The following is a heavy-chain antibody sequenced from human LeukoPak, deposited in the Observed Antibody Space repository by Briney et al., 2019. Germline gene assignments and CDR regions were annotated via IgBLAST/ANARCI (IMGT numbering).Heavy chain of an antibody. CDR3: ARGRSLYFDY. Sequence: SETLSLTCIVSGGSISGYYWNWIRQPAGKGLEWIGRIYTNVITNYNPSLKSRVTMSVDTSKNQFSLMLSSVTVADTAVYYCARGRSLYFDYWGQGTLVTVSS. CDR1: GGSISGYY. J-gene: IGHJ4*02. CDR2: IYTNVIT. V-gene: IGHV4-4*07.